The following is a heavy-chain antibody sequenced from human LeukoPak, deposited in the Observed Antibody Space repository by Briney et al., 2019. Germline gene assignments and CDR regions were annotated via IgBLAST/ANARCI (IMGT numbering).Heavy chain of an antibody. J-gene: IGHJ5*02. V-gene: IGHV1-2*02. Sequence: ASVKVSCKASGYTFTGYYMHWVRQAPGQGLEWMGWINPNSGGTNYAQKFQGRVTMTRDTSISTAYMELSRLRSDDTAVYYCARGPERGYYDSSGYYHWGQGTLVTVSS. CDR1: GYTFTGYY. CDR3: ARGPERGYYDSSGYYH. D-gene: IGHD3-22*01. CDR2: INPNSGGT.